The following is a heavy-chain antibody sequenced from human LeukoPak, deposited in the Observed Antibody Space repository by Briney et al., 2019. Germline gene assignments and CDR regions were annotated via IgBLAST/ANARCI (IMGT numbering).Heavy chain of an antibody. V-gene: IGHV1-8*03. D-gene: IGHD3-3*01. CDR3: ARGLSPDFWSGYYDAFDI. Sequence: ASVKVSCKASGYTFTSYDINWVRQATGQGLEWMGWMNPNSGNTGYAQKFQGRVTITRNTSISTAYIELSSLRSEDTAVYYCARGLSPDFWSGYYDAFDIWGQGTMVTVSS. CDR2: MNPNSGNT. CDR1: GYTFTSYD. J-gene: IGHJ3*02.